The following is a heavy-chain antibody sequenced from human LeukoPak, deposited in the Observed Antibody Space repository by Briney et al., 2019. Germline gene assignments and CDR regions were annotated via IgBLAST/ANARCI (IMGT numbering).Heavy chain of an antibody. D-gene: IGHD1-1*01. J-gene: IGHJ4*02. Sequence: PSETLSLTCAVYGGSFSGYYWSWIRQPPGKGLEWIGEINHSGSTNYNPSLKSRVTISVDTSKNHFSLKLTSVTAADTAVYYCARDISRWNELDSWGQGTLVTVSS. CDR2: INHSGST. V-gene: IGHV4-34*01. CDR1: GGSFSGYY. CDR3: ARDISRWNELDS.